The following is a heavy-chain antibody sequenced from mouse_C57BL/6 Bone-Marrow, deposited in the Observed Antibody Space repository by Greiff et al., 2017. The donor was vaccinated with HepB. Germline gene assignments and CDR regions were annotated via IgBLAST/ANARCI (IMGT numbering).Heavy chain of an antibody. CDR2: ISYDGSN. CDR1: GYSITSGYY. CDR3: ARHYGSSYDAMDY. J-gene: IGHJ4*01. D-gene: IGHD1-1*01. Sequence: EVKVEESGPGLVKPSQSLSLTCSVTGYSITSGYYWNWIRQFPGNKLEWMGYISYDGSNNYNPSLKNRISITRDTSKNQFFLKLNSVTTEDTATYYCARHYGSSYDAMDYWGQGTSVTVSS. V-gene: IGHV3-6*01.